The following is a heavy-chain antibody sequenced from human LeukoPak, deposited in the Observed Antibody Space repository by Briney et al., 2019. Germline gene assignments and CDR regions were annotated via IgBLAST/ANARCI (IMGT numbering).Heavy chain of an antibody. CDR2: IYWDDDK. CDR1: GFSLSTSGVG. D-gene: IGHD6-6*01. V-gene: IGHV2-5*02. J-gene: IGHJ5*02. Sequence: SGPTLVNPTQTLTLTCTFSGFSLSTSGVGVGWIRQPPGKALEWLALIYWDDDKRYSPSLKSRLTITKDTSKNQVVLTMTNMDPVDTATYYCAHGLPEYSRIGNWFDPWGQGTLVTVSS. CDR3: AHGLPEYSRIGNWFDP.